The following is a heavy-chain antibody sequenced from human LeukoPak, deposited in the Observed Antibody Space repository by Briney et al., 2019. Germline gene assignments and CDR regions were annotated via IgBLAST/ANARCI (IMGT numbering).Heavy chain of an antibody. D-gene: IGHD3-3*01. Sequence: SQTLSLTCTVSGGSISSGDYYWSWIRQPPGKGLEWIAYMYYSGSTYYNPSLKSRVTMSADTSKNQLSLKLSSVTAADTAVYYCARGGLRLRSGSGFDYWGQGTLVTVSS. CDR2: MYYSGST. V-gene: IGHV4-30-4*01. CDR1: GGSISSGDYY. CDR3: ARGGLRLRSGSGFDY. J-gene: IGHJ4*02.